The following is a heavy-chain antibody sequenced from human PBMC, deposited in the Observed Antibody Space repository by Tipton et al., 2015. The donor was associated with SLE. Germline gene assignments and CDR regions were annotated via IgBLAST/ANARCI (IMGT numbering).Heavy chain of an antibody. CDR3: ARGRAYDFWKGPFDY. J-gene: IGHJ4*02. CDR2: INHSGST. V-gene: IGHV4-34*01. CDR1: Y. Sequence: YWSWIRQPPGKGLEWIGEINHSGSTNYNPSLKSRVTISVNTSKNQFSLKLSFVTAADTAVYYCARGRAYDFWKGPFDYWGQGTLVTVSS. D-gene: IGHD3-3*01.